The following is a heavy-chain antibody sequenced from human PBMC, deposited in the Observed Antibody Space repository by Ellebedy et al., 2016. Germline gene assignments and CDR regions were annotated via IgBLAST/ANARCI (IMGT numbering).Heavy chain of an antibody. CDR3: ATYTMGRLDY. CDR1: GGSISSYY. J-gene: IGHJ4*02. D-gene: IGHD1-1*01. V-gene: IGHV4-59*08. CDR2: FYHSGNT. Sequence: SETLSLTCSVSGGSISSYYWTWIRHPPGKGLEWIAYFYHSGNTNYSPSLKSRVTISVDTSKNQFSLKLSSVTAADTAVYYCATYTMGRLDYWGQGTLVTVSS.